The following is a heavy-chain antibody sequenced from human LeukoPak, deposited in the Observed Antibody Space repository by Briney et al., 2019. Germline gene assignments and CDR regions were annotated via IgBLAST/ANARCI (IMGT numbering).Heavy chain of an antibody. J-gene: IGHJ5*02. Sequence: GGSLRLSCAASGFTFSSYAMSWVRQAPGKGLEWVSAISGSGGSTYYADSVKGRFTISRDNSKNTLYLQMNSLRAEDTAVYYCAKQRRSLEVASPFDPWGQGTLVTVSS. CDR1: GFTFSSYA. D-gene: IGHD5-24*01. V-gene: IGHV3-23*01. CDR2: ISGSGGST. CDR3: AKQRRSLEVASPFDP.